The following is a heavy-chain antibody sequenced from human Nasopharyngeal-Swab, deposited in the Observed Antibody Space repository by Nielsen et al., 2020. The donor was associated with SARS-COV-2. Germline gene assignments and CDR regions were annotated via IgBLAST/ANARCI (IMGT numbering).Heavy chain of an antibody. CDR2: ISWNSGSI. Sequence: SLKISCAASGFTFDDYAMHWVRQAPGEGLEWVSGISWNSGSIGYADSVKGRFTISRDNAKNSLYLQMNSLRAEDTALYYCAKAPSIAAAVDYYYGMDVWGQGTTVTVSS. J-gene: IGHJ6*02. CDR1: GFTFDDYA. CDR3: AKAPSIAAAVDYYYGMDV. D-gene: IGHD6-13*01. V-gene: IGHV3-9*01.